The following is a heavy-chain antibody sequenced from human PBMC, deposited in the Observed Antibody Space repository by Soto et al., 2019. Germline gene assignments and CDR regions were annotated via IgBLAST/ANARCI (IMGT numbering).Heavy chain of an antibody. D-gene: IGHD3-3*01. CDR3: AKDLEFWSGYDSCDY. CDR1: GFTFSSYA. Sequence: EVQLLESGGGLVQPGGSLRLSCAASGFTFSSYAMSWVRQAPGKGLEWVSAISGSGGSTYYADTVKGRFTISRDNSKNTRYLQMNSLRAEDTAVYYCAKDLEFWSGYDSCDYWGQGTLVTVSS. J-gene: IGHJ4*02. CDR2: ISGSGGST. V-gene: IGHV3-23*01.